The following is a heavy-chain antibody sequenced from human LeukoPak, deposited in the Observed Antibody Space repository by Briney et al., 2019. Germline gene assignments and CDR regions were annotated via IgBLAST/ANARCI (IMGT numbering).Heavy chain of an antibody. CDR2: IYYSGST. Sequence: SQTLSLTCTVSGGSISSGGYYWSWIRQHPGKGLEWIGYIYYSGSTYYNPSLKSRVTISVDTSKNQFSLKLSSVTAADTAVYYCARDFSGYVDYWGQGTLVTVSS. CDR1: GGSISSGGYY. J-gene: IGHJ4*02. D-gene: IGHD1-26*01. CDR3: ARDFSGYVDY. V-gene: IGHV4-31*03.